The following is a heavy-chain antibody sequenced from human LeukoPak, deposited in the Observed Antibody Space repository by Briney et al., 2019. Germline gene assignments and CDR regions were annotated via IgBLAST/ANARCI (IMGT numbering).Heavy chain of an antibody. D-gene: IGHD3-22*01. CDR2: IYYSGST. CDR3: AREYADYYDSSGYYYAIDY. V-gene: IGHV4-39*07. Sequence: PSETLSLTCTVSGGSISSSSYYWGWIRQPPGKGLEWIGSIYYSGSTYYNPSLKSRVTISVDTSKIQFSLKLSSVTAADTAVYYCAREYADYYDSSGYYYAIDYWGQGTLVTVSS. CDR1: GGSISSSSYY. J-gene: IGHJ4*02.